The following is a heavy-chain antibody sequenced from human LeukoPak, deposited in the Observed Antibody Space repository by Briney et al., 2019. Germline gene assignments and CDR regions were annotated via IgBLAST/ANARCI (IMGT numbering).Heavy chain of an antibody. V-gene: IGHV3-23*01. CDR3: AKDRHSSSWYGYYFDY. CDR2: ISGSGGST. CDR1: GFTFSSYA. D-gene: IGHD6-13*01. Sequence: GGSLRLSCAASGFTFSSYAMSWVRQAPGKGLEWVSAISGSGGSTYYADSVKGRFTISRDNSKNTLYLQMNSLRAEDTAVYYCAKDRHSSSWYGYYFDYWGQGTLVTVSS. J-gene: IGHJ4*02.